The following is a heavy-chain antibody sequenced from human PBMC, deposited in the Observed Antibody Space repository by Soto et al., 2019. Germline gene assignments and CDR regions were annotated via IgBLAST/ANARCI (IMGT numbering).Heavy chain of an antibody. V-gene: IGHV4-4*02. CDR2: IFHDGTA. CDR3: ARLVYDTRLNYMYFDF. Sequence: PSENLSLTCAVSGVSISSGNWWAWVRQTPQRGLEYIGEIFHDGTANYYPSFERRVAISVDTSKNQFSLKLTPVTAADTAIYFCARLVYDTRLNYMYFDFWGQGALLTVSS. CDR1: GVSISSGNW. J-gene: IGHJ4*02. D-gene: IGHD3-10*01.